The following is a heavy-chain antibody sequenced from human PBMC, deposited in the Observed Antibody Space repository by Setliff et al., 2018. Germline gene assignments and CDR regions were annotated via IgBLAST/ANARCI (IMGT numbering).Heavy chain of an antibody. CDR1: GFTFTDYL. CDR2: INPSGGLT. J-gene: IGHJ3*02. Sequence: ASVKVSCKAYGFTFTDYLMNWMRQAPEQGLEWMGRINPSGGLTKYAQKFQGRVTMTSDTSTNTVYLEVSSLRSEDTAVYFCARDRFYNSWSGTSITAPHDAFDIWGQGTMVTVSS. D-gene: IGHD3-3*01. V-gene: IGHV1-46*03. CDR3: ARDRFYNSWSGTSITAPHDAFDI.